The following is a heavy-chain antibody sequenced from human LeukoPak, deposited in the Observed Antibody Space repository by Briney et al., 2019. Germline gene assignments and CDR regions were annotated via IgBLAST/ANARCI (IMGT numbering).Heavy chain of an antibody. J-gene: IGHJ4*02. CDR1: GGTFSSYA. D-gene: IGHD5-24*01. V-gene: IGHV1-69*13. Sequence: GASVEVSCKASGGTFSSYAISWVRQAPGQGLEWMGGIIPIFGTANYAQKFQGRVTITADESTSTAYMELSSLRSEDTAVYYCARLPERWLPLDYWGQGTLVTVSS. CDR3: ARLPERWLPLDY. CDR2: IIPIFGTA.